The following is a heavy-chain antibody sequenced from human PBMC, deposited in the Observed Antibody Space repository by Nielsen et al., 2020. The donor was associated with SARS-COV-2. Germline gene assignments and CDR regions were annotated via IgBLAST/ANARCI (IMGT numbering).Heavy chain of an antibody. D-gene: IGHD3-10*01. V-gene: IGHV1-3*01. J-gene: IGHJ4*02. Sequence: ASVKASCKASGYTFTSYAMHWVRQAPGQRLAWMGWINAGNGNTKYSQKFQGRVTITRDTSASTAYMELSSLRSEDTAVYYCARAMVRGVPSDFDYWGQGTLVTVSS. CDR2: INAGNGNT. CDR1: GYTFTSYA. CDR3: ARAMVRGVPSDFDY.